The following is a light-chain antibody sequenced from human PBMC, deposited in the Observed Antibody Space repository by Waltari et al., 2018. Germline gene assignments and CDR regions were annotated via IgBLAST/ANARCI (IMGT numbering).Light chain of an antibody. Sequence: QLVLTQSPSASASLGASVKLTCTLSSGHSSTVIAWLQQQPEKGPRYLMKVNSDGSHSKGDWIPDRFSGSSSGTERYLTISSLQSEDEADYYCQTGGHGTWVFGGGTKLTVL. V-gene: IGLV4-69*01. J-gene: IGLJ3*02. CDR1: SGHSSTV. CDR2: VNSDGSH. CDR3: QTGGHGTWV.